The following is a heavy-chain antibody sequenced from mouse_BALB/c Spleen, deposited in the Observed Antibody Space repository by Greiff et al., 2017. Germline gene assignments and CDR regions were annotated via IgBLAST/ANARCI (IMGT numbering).Heavy chain of an antibody. J-gene: IGHJ2*01. Sequence: EVHLVESGGGLVKPGGSLKLSCAASGFTFSDYYMYWVRQTPEKRLEWVATISDGGSYTYYPDSVKGRFTISRDNAKNNLYLQMSSLKSEDTAMYYCARGGYYGSSYVGFDYWGQGTTLTVSS. CDR1: GFTFSDYY. CDR3: ARGGYYGSSYVGFDY. V-gene: IGHV5-4*02. CDR2: ISDGGSYT. D-gene: IGHD1-1*01.